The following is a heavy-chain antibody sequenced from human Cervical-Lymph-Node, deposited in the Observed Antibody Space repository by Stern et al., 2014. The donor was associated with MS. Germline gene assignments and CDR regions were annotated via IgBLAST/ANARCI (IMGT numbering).Heavy chain of an antibody. D-gene: IGHD6-13*01. V-gene: IGHV3-33*01. CDR3: ASSSSPSPYYYYGMDV. CDR2: IWFDGSNK. CDR1: GFTFSSYG. J-gene: IGHJ6*02. Sequence: DQLLESGGGLVQPGRSLRLSFAASGFTFSSYGMHWVRQAPGKVMERVAVIWFDGSNKSYADSVKGRFTHSRDNSKNTLYLQMNSLRAEDTAVYYCASSSSPSPYYYYGMDVWGQGTTVTVSS.